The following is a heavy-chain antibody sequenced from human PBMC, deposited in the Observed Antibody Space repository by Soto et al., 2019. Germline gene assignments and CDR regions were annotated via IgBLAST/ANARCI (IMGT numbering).Heavy chain of an antibody. CDR1: GYTFTGYY. CDR3: ARSMALTTVGYFDY. D-gene: IGHD4-4*01. V-gene: IGHV1-2*02. CDR2: INPNSGGT. Sequence: ASVKVSCKASGYTFTGYYMHWVRQAPGQGLEWMGWINPNSGGTNYAQKFQGRVTMTRDTSISTAYMELSRLRSDDTAVYYCARSMALTTVGYFDYGGQGTLVTVSS. J-gene: IGHJ4*02.